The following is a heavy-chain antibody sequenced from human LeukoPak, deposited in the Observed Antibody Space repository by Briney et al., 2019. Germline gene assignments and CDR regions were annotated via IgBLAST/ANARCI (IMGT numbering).Heavy chain of an antibody. Sequence: GGSLSLSCAASGFTFSSYAMSWVRKAPGKGLEWVSAISGSGGSTYYADSVKGRFTISRDNSKNTLYLQMNSLRAEDTAVYYCAKDLYSSSSLFDYWGQGTLVTVSS. CDR2: ISGSGGST. D-gene: IGHD6-6*01. CDR3: AKDLYSSSSLFDY. CDR1: GFTFSSYA. J-gene: IGHJ4*02. V-gene: IGHV3-23*01.